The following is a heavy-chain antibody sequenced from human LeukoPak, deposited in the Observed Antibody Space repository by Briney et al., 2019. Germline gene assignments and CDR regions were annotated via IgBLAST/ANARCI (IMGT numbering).Heavy chain of an antibody. CDR1: GFIFRIYE. Sequence: GGSLRLSCAASGFIFRIYEMNWVRQAPGKWLEWVSYISSSGSTIYYADSVKGRFTLSRDNAKNSLYLQMNSLRAEDTAVYYCARTGGSYPYYFEYWGQGTLVTVSS. V-gene: IGHV3-48*03. CDR2: ISSSGSTI. CDR3: ARTGGSYPYYFEY. D-gene: IGHD1-26*01. J-gene: IGHJ4*02.